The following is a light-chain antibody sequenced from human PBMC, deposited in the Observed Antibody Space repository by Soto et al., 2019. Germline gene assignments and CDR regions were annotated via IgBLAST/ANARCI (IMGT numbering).Light chain of an antibody. CDR3: AAWDDSLNGPV. J-gene: IGLJ3*02. CDR1: SSNIGSNT. Sequence: QSVLPQPPSASGTPGQRVTISCSGSSSNIGSNTVNWYQQLPGTAPKLLIYSNNQRPSGVPDRFSGSKSGTSDSLAISGLQSEAEADYYCAAWDDSLNGPVFGGGTKLTVL. CDR2: SNN. V-gene: IGLV1-44*01.